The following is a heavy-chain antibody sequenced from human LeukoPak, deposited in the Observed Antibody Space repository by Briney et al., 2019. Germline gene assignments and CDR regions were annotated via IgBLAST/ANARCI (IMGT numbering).Heavy chain of an antibody. D-gene: IGHD6-19*01. CDR1: GYTFTGYY. V-gene: IGHV1-2*02. Sequence: ASVKVSCKASGYTFTGYYMHWVRQAPGQGLEWMGWINPNSGGTNYAQKFQGRVTMTRDSSISTAYMEVRRLRSDDTAVYYCARVDGSSGCCGDYWGQGTLVTVSS. CDR2: INPNSGGT. CDR3: ARVDGSSGCCGDY. J-gene: IGHJ4*02.